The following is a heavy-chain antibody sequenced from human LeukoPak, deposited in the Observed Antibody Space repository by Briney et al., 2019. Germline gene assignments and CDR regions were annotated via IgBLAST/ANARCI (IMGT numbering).Heavy chain of an antibody. J-gene: IGHJ4*02. CDR3: ASDILTGYTETDY. V-gene: IGHV3-23*01. Sequence: PGGSLRLSCAASGFTFSSYAVSWVRQAPGKGLEWVSAITATGGSTYYAASVKGRFTVSRDNSKNTLYLQMNSLRAEDTAVYYCASDILTGYTETDYWGQGTLVTVSS. D-gene: IGHD3-9*01. CDR1: GFTFSSYA. CDR2: ITATGGST.